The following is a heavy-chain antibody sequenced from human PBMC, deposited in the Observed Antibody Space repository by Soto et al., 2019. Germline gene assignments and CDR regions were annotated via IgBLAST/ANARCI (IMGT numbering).Heavy chain of an antibody. Sequence: QVQLQESGPGLVKPSGTLSLTCAVSGGSISSNNWWSWVRQPPGKGLEWIGEIYHSGSTNYNPSLESRVTILVDKSKNKFSLNLSSVTAADTAVYYCARRTDYYASRGTFDYWGQGTLVTVSS. V-gene: IGHV4-4*02. CDR1: GGSISSNNW. J-gene: IGHJ4*02. CDR3: ARRTDYYASRGTFDY. CDR2: IYHSGST. D-gene: IGHD3-22*01.